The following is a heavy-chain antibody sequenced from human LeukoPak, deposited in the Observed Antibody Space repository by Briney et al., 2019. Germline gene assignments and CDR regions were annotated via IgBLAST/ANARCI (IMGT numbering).Heavy chain of an antibody. J-gene: IGHJ6*03. CDR2: INQSGVT. CDR3: ATISIIHPLGGYYYMDV. CDR1: GGSFNDYY. V-gene: IGHV4-34*01. Sequence: SETLSLTCAVSGGSFNDYYWGWIRQPPGKGLEWIGDINQSGVTTYNPALKSLVTISVDTSKKQFSLNLNSVTVADTAVYYCATISIIHPLGGYYYMDVWGKGTAVIISS. D-gene: IGHD2/OR15-2a*01.